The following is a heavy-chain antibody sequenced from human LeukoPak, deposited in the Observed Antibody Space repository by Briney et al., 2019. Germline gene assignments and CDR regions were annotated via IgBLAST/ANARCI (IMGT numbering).Heavy chain of an antibody. CDR1: GFTFSSYG. D-gene: IGHD1-14*01. V-gene: IGHV3-21*01. CDR2: IYSDNT. Sequence: GGSLRLSCAASGFTFSSYGMSWVRQAPGKGLEWVSFIYSDNTHYSDSVKGRFTISRDNAKNSLYLQMNSLRAEDTAVYYCARDRGITPTFFDPWGQGTLVTVSS. CDR3: ARDRGITPTFFDP. J-gene: IGHJ5*02.